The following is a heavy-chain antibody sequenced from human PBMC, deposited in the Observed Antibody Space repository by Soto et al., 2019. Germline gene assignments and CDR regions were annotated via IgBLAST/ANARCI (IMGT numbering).Heavy chain of an antibody. Sequence: QVQLVQSGAEVKKPGASVKVSCKASGYIFTSYGITWVRQAPGQGLEWMGWVSAYNGNTKYAQKLQGRVTMSTDTSTSTAYMELRSVRPDDTAVYYCTRGAGQGSGSYDWGQGTLVTASS. V-gene: IGHV1-18*01. J-gene: IGHJ4*02. CDR2: VSAYNGNT. CDR1: GYIFTSYG. D-gene: IGHD3-10*01. CDR3: TRGAGQGSGSYD.